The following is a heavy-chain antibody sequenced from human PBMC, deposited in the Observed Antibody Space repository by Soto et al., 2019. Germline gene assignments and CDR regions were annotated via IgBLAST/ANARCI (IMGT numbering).Heavy chain of an antibody. CDR2: ISYSGRT. J-gene: IGHJ4*01. V-gene: IGHV4-39*01. Sequence: SETLSLTCTVSGASIITDNYFWVWIRQSPRRGLELIGSISYSGRTYDNPSLQSRVTISIDASKNQFSLKLTSVTTADTAVYYCARRGASDYGGNHHPYYFDRWGQGALVTVSS. D-gene: IGHD4-17*01. CDR1: GASIITDNYF. CDR3: ARRGASDYGGNHHPYYFDR.